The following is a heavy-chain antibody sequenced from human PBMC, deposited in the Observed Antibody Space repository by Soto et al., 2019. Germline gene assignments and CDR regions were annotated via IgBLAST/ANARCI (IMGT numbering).Heavy chain of an antibody. CDR2: TYYRSKWYN. Sequence: SQTLSLTCPISGDSVSSNSAAWNWIRQSPSRGLEWLGRTYYRSKWYNDYAVSVKSRITINPDTSKNQFSLQLISVTPEDTAVYYCARELWFGVSADWFDPWGQVTPVTVSS. D-gene: IGHD3-10*01. J-gene: IGHJ5*02. CDR1: GDSVSSNSAA. CDR3: ARELWFGVSADWFDP. V-gene: IGHV6-1*01.